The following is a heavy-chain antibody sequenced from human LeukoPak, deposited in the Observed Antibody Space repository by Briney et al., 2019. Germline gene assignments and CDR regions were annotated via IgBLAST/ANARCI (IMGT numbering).Heavy chain of an antibody. CDR2: IFPGDSDT. CDR3: VRDRNGRYAFDI. V-gene: IGHV5-51*01. CDR1: EDTFNNYW. D-gene: IGHD1-14*01. Sequence: GESLKITCEASEDTFNNYWIAWVRQVPGKGPEWVGIIFPGDSDTRYSPSLQGHVAISADKSVSTAYLQWGSLKASDSAMYYCVRDRNGRYAFDIWGLGTRVTVSS. J-gene: IGHJ3*02.